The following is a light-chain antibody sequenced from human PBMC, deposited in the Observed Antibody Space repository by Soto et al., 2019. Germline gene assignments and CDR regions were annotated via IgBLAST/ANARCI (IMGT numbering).Light chain of an antibody. V-gene: IGKV3-20*01. Sequence: EIVLKQSPGTLSLSPGERATLSCRASQSVSSSYLAWYQQKPGQAPRLLIYGASSRATGIPDRFSGSGSGTDVTLTISRLEPEDFAVYYCQQYDSSPRTFGQGTKVEIK. CDR1: QSVSSSY. CDR2: GAS. J-gene: IGKJ1*01. CDR3: QQYDSSPRT.